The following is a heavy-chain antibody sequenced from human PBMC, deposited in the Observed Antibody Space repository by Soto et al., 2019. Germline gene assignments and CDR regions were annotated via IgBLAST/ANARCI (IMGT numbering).Heavy chain of an antibody. CDR1: GFTFSSYD. Sequence: GGSLRLSCAASGFTFSSYDMHWVRQATGKGLEWVSAIGTAGDTYYPGSVKGRFTISRENAKNSLYLQMNSLRAGDTAVYYCARDLSHGGFDPWGQGTLVTVSS. V-gene: IGHV3-13*01. J-gene: IGHJ5*02. CDR2: IGTAGDT. CDR3: ARDLSHGGFDP. D-gene: IGHD3-3*01.